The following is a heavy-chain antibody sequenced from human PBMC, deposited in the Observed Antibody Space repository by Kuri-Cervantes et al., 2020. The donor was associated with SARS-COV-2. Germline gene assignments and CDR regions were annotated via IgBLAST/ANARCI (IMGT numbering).Heavy chain of an antibody. D-gene: IGHD2-21*02. CDR2: IIPIRNVS. J-gene: IGHJ4*02. CDR1: GGTFSIFG. Sequence: SVKVSCKASGGTFSIFGLTWVRQVPGQGLEWMGRIIPIRNVSTYPQKFQGRLTITADISTSTAYMDLSSLTSEDTAIYYCAREGQPLVTMTRFYPFDYWGQGTLVTVSS. CDR3: AREGQPLVTMTRFYPFDY. V-gene: IGHV1-69*04.